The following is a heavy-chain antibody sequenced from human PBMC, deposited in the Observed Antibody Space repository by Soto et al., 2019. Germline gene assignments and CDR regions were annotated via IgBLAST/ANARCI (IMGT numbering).Heavy chain of an antibody. D-gene: IGHD7-27*01. Sequence: SETLSLTCTASGVSVGSGNYYWSWIRQPPGKGLEWIGYIYITGSPNYNPSLKSRVTMSIDTSKNQFSLKLTSVTAADTAVYHCALSDSSDWGDAFDIWGQGTMVTVSS. CDR3: ALSDSSDWGDAFDI. CDR1: GVSVGSGNYY. V-gene: IGHV4-61*01. J-gene: IGHJ3*02. CDR2: IYITGSP.